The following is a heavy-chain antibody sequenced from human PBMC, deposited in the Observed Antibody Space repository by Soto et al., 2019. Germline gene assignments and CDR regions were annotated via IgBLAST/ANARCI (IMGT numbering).Heavy chain of an antibody. Sequence: GESLKISCKGSGYSFTSYWIGWVRQMPGKGLEWMGIIYPGDSDTRYSPSFQGQVTISADKSISTAYLQWSSLKASDTAMYYCARHAQLTYYYDSSGYYKPIYYYYGMDVWGQGTTVTSP. CDR3: ARHAQLTYYYDSSGYYKPIYYYYGMDV. CDR1: GYSFTSYW. D-gene: IGHD3-22*01. V-gene: IGHV5-51*01. CDR2: IYPGDSDT. J-gene: IGHJ6*02.